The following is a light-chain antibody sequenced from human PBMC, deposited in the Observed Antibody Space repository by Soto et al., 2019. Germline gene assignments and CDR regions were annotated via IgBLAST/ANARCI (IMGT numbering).Light chain of an antibody. CDR1: QSVSNY. V-gene: IGKV1-39*01. Sequence: DIKMTQSPSSLSASVGDRVTITCRASQSVSNYLQWYQQKSGHAPKLLVYAASSLHSGVPSRFSGSRSGPEYTLTISSLQPEDFATYYCQQGYSFPVTFGGGTKVDIK. CDR3: QQGYSFPVT. J-gene: IGKJ4*01. CDR2: AAS.